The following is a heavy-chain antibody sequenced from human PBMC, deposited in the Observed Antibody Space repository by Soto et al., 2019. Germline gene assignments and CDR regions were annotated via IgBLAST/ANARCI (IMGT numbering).Heavy chain of an antibody. CDR1: GFTFSSYE. Sequence: SLRLSCAASGFTFSSYEMKWVRQASGKGLEWISYIGGSGGTKYSADSVKGRFTISRDNAQNSLHLQMNSLRVEDTAVYYCARDRGGDVGQFLFPDGFDLWGQGTLVTVS. CDR3: ARDRGGDVGQFLFPDGFDL. D-gene: IGHD3-10*01. CDR2: IGGSGGTK. V-gene: IGHV3-48*03. J-gene: IGHJ3*01.